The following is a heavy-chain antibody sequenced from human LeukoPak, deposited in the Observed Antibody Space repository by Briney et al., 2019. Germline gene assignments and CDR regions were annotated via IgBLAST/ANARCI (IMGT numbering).Heavy chain of an antibody. CDR3: RSEAYCSSTSCYDY. J-gene: IGHJ4*02. D-gene: IGHD2-2*01. CDR1: GGSISSSSYY. CDR2: IYYSGST. Sequence: PSETLSLTCTVSGGSISSSSYYWGWIRQPQGKGLEWIGSIYYSGSTYYNPSLKSRVTISVDTSKNQFPLKLSSVTAADTAVYYCRSEAYCSSTSCYDYWGQGTLVTVSS. V-gene: IGHV4-39*06.